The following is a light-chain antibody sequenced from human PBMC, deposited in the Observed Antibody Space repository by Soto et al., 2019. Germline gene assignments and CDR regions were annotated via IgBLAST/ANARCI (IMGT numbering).Light chain of an antibody. CDR2: GAS. Sequence: EIVLTQSPGTLSLSPGERATLSCRASQSVSSSYLAWYQQKPGQAPRLLIYGASSRATGIPDRFSGSGSGTDFTLTISRLEPEDFAVYYCQQYGDSPPSYTFGQGTKLEIK. V-gene: IGKV3-20*01. CDR3: QQYGDSPPSYT. CDR1: QSVSSSY. J-gene: IGKJ2*01.